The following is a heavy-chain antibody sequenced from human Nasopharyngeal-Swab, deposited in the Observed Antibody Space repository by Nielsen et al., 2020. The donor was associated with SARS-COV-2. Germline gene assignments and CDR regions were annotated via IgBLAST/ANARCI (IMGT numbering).Heavy chain of an antibody. D-gene: IGHD6-6*01. CDR1: GGSISSSSYY. CDR3: ARQSISDYYYGMDV. CDR2: IYYSWST. V-gene: IGHV4-39*01. J-gene: IGHJ6*02. Sequence: SETLSLTCTVSGGSISSSSYYWGWIRQPPGKGLEWIGSIYYSWSTYYNPSLKSRVTISVDTSKNQFSLKLSSATAADTAVYYCARQSISDYYYGMDVWGQGTTVTVSS.